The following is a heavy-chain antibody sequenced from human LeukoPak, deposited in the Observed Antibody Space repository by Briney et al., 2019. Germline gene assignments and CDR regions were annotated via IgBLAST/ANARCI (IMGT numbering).Heavy chain of an antibody. CDR2: IGPSDSYT. J-gene: IGHJ4*02. D-gene: IGHD3-22*01. CDR1: GSSFTSYW. V-gene: IGHV5-10-1*01. Sequence: GESLQISCKGSGSSFTSYWISWVRQMPGKGLEWMGRIGPSDSYTNYSPSFQGHVTISADKSISTAYLQWSSLKASDTAMYYCARQGGNYYDSSGYYSYFDYWGQGTLVTVSS. CDR3: ARQGGNYYDSSGYYSYFDY.